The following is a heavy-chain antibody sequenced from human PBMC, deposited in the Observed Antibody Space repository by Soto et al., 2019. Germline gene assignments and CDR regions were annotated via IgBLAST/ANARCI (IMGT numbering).Heavy chain of an antibody. CDR2: ISWDSGSV. J-gene: IGHJ3*01. CDR3: AKDFTIFSVVGACEV. CDR1: GFTFEDYV. D-gene: IGHD3-3*01. Sequence: EVQLVESGGGLVQPGRSLRLSCSASGFTFEDYVMHWVRQAPGKGLEWVSRISWDSGSVAYADSVKGRFTISRDNAKNSLYLQMTSLRPDDTAVYYFAKDFTIFSVVGACEVWGQGTMVTVSS. V-gene: IGHV3-9*01.